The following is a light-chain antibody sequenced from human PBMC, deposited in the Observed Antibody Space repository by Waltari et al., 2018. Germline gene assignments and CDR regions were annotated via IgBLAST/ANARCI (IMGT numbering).Light chain of an antibody. CDR1: QSFLYSPNNKNY. V-gene: IGKV4-1*01. Sequence: DIVMTQSPDSLAVSLGERATINCKSSQSFLYSPNNKNYLAWYQQKPGQPPKLRIYWASTRESGVPDRFSGSGSGTDFTLTISSLQAEDVAVYYCHQYHDIPLTFGGGTKVEI. CDR3: HQYHDIPLT. CDR2: WAS. J-gene: IGKJ4*01.